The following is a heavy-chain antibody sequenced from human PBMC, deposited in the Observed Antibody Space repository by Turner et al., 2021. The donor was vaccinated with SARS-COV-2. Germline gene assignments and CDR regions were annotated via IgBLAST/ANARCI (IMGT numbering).Heavy chain of an antibody. Sequence: QVQLVQSGAEVKKPGASVTVTCKVSGYTLIELSMHWVRQAPGKGLEWMGCFDPEDGETIYAQRFQGRVTMTEDTSTDTAYMELSSLRSEDTAVYYCATAPANYYDSSGSKGFYYYYYGMDVWGQGTTVTVSS. V-gene: IGHV1-24*01. CDR1: GYTLIELS. CDR3: ATAPANYYDSSGSKGFYYYYYGMDV. CDR2: FDPEDGET. D-gene: IGHD3-22*01. J-gene: IGHJ6*02.